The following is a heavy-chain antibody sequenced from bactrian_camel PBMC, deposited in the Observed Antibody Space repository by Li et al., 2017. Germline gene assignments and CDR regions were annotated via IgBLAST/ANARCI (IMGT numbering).Heavy chain of an antibody. J-gene: IGHJ4*01. D-gene: IGHD2*01. CDR2: IDADGET. V-gene: IGHV3S9*01. Sequence: HVQLVESGGGSVQAGGSLRLSCAARTGTFRSACMGWIRQVSGQEREGVASIDADGETSYADSVKGRFTVSRDNAKNSVYLQMNSPKLEDTAMYYCAADFGPYCSGPYLARRANFEGQGTQVTVS. CDR1: TGTFRSAC.